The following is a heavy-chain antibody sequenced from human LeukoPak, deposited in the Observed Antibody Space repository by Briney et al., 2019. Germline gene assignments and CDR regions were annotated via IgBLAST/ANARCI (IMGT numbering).Heavy chain of an antibody. J-gene: IGHJ4*02. CDR1: GGSISSGDYY. D-gene: IGHD2-2*02. CDR3: ARVRRYCSSTSCYNFDY. V-gene: IGHV4-30-4*01. Sequence: SETLSLTCTVSGGSISSGDYYWSWTRQPPGKGLEWIGYIYYSGSTYYNPSLKSRVTISVDTSKNQFSLKLSSVTAADTAVYYCARVRRYCSSTSCYNFDYWGQGTLVTVSS. CDR2: IYYSGST.